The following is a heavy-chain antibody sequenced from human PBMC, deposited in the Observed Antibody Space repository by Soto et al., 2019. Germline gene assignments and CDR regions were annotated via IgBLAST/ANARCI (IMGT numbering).Heavy chain of an antibody. V-gene: IGHV1-69*04. J-gene: IGHJ4*02. Sequence: ASVKVSCKASGGTFSSYTISWVRQAPGQGLEWMGRIIPILGIANYAQKFQGRVTITADKSTSTAYMELSSLRSEDTAVYYCARDPAYCSSTSCRYFDYWGQGTLVTVSS. CDR2: IIPILGIA. CDR3: ARDPAYCSSTSCRYFDY. CDR1: GGTFSSYT. D-gene: IGHD2-2*01.